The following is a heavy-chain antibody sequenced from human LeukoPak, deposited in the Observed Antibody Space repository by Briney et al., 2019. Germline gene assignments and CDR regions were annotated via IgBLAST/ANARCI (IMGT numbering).Heavy chain of an antibody. D-gene: IGHD5-18*01. CDR3: ARSSGGGYSYGYFDY. V-gene: IGHV5-51*01. CDR1: GYSLTSYW. Sequence: GESLKISCKGSGYSLTSYWIGWVRQMPGKGLEWMGIIYPGDSDTRYSPSFQGQVTISADKSISTAYLQWSSLKASDTAMYYCARSSGGGYSYGYFDYWGQGTLVTVSS. CDR2: IYPGDSDT. J-gene: IGHJ4*02.